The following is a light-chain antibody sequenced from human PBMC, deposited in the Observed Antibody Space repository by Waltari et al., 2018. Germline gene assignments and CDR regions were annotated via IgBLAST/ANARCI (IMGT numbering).Light chain of an antibody. J-gene: IGKJ2*01. CDR3: QQYYDTPT. V-gene: IGKV4-1*01. Sequence: ILITKSLDALVVSLGERAAINCKSSQSVLYTSDSKNYLAWYQQKPGQPPKLLIYWASTRESGVPDRFTGSGSGTDFTLTVSSLQAEDVAVYYCQQYYDTPTFGQGTKLEIK. CDR1: QSVLYTSDSKNY. CDR2: WAS.